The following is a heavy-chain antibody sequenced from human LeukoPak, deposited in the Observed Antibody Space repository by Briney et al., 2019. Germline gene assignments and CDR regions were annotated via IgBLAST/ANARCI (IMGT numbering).Heavy chain of an antibody. D-gene: IGHD6-6*01. CDR2: ISGSGGST. Sequence: PGGSLRLSCAASGFTFSSYSMNWVRQAPGKGLEWVSGISGSGGSTSYADSVKGRFTISRDNSKNTLYLQMNSLRAEDTAVYYCAKDRTGWAAPLYMDVWGKGTTVTVSS. CDR3: AKDRTGWAAPLYMDV. J-gene: IGHJ6*03. V-gene: IGHV3-23*01. CDR1: GFTFSSYS.